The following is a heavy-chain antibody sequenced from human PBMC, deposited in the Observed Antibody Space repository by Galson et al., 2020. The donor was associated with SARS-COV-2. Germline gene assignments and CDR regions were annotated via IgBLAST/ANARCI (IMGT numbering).Heavy chain of an antibody. V-gene: IGHV3-21*01. D-gene: IGHD5-12*01. CDR3: ATNGGDIVATMVYYGMDV. CDR2: ISSSSSYI. Sequence: GGSLRLSCAASGFTFSSYSMNWVRQAPGEGLEWVSSISSSSSYIYYADSVKGRFTISRDNAKNSLYLQMNSLRAEDTAVYYCATNGGDIVATMVYYGMDVWGQGTTVTVSS. J-gene: IGHJ6*02. CDR1: GFTFSSYS.